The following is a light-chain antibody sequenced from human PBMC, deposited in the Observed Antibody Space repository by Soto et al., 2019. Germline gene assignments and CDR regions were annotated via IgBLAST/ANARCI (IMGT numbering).Light chain of an antibody. CDR3: QQSDSYPYT. J-gene: IGKJ2*01. V-gene: IGKV1-5*03. Sequence: DIQMTQSPSTLSASVGDRVTITCRASQSISSWLAWYQQKPGKAPKLLISKTSSLESGVPSRFSGSGSGTEFNRHISGLQPDEFATYFCQQSDSYPYTFGQATKLEIK. CDR1: QSISSW. CDR2: KTS.